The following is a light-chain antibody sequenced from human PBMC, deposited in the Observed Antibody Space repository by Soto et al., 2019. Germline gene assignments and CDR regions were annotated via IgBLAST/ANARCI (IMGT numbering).Light chain of an antibody. V-gene: IGKV1-5*03. CDR2: KAS. Sequence: DIQMTQSPSTLSASVGDRVTITCRASQSISSWLAWYQQKPGKAPKLLIYKASTLESGVPSNFSGSGSGTEFSLTISSLQPEDFATYYCQPSYSTPLTFGGGTKVDIK. CDR3: QPSYSTPLT. CDR1: QSISSW. J-gene: IGKJ4*01.